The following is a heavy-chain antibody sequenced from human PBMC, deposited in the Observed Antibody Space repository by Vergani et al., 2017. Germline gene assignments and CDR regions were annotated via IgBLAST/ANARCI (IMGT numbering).Heavy chain of an antibody. Sequence: VQLVESGGGLVQPGRSLRLSCAASGFTFSSYGMHWVRQAPGKGLEWVAVISYDGSNKYYADSVKGRFTISRDNSKNTLYLQMNSLRAEDTAVYYCATSTHSSSWYWRNSKGNHKFDYWGQGTLVTVSS. CDR2: ISYDGSNK. V-gene: IGHV3-30*03. D-gene: IGHD6-13*01. CDR3: ATSTHSSSWYWRNSKGNHKFDY. CDR1: GFTFSSYG. J-gene: IGHJ4*02.